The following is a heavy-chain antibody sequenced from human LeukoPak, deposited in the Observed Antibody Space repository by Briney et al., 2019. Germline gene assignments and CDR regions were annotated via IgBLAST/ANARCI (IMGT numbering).Heavy chain of an antibody. CDR1: GFTFSSYA. CDR2: ISGSGGGT. D-gene: IGHD2-2*01. CDR3: AKDSRAGCSTITCYVFDY. V-gene: IGHV3-23*01. Sequence: KPGGSLRLSCAASGFTFSSYAMSWVRQAPEKGLEWVSTISGSGGGTYCADSVKGRFTISRDDSKDTLYLQMNSLRAEDTAVYYCAKDSRAGCSTITCYVFDYGGQGTLVTVSS. J-gene: IGHJ4*02.